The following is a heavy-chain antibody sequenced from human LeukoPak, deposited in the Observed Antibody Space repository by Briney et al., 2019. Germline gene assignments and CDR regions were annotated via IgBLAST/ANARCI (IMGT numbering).Heavy chain of an antibody. CDR3: AKVGNSGRPNWFDP. CDR2: INSDGSST. J-gene: IGHJ5*02. D-gene: IGHD1-26*01. V-gene: IGHV3-74*01. CDR1: GFTSSSYW. Sequence: GGSLRLSCAASGFTSSSYWMHWVRQAPGKGLVWVSRINSDGSSTSYADSVKGRFTISRDNSKNTLYLQMNSLRAEDTAVYYCAKVGNSGRPNWFDPWGQGTLVTVSS.